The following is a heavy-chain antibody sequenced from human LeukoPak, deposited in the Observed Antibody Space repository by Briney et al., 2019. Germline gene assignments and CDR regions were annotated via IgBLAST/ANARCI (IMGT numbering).Heavy chain of an antibody. Sequence: SETLSLTCTVSGGSISSYYWSWIRQPPGKGLEWIGYVYYSGSTNYNPSLKSRVTISVDTSKNQFSLKLSSVTAADTAVYYCARGPVAGGIDYWGQGTLVTVSS. CDR3: ARGPVAGGIDY. CDR1: GGSISSYY. J-gene: IGHJ4*02. V-gene: IGHV4-59*12. D-gene: IGHD6-13*01. CDR2: VYYSGST.